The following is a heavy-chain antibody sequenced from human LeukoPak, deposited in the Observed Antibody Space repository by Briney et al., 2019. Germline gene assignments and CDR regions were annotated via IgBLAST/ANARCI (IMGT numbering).Heavy chain of an antibody. CDR3: ARAGGRFGELSACDY. D-gene: IGHD3-10*01. J-gene: IGHJ4*02. V-gene: IGHV4-34*01. CDR2: INHSGST. Sequence: SETLSLTCAVYGGSFSGYYWSWIRQPPGKGLEWIGEINHSGSTNYNPSLKSRVTISVDTSKNQFSLKLSSVTAADTAVYYRARAGGRFGELSACDYWGQGTLVTVSS. CDR1: GGSFSGYY.